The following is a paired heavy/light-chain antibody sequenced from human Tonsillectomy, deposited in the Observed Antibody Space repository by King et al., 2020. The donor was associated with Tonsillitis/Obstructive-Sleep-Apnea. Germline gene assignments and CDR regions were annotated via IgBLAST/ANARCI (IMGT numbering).Light chain of an antibody. CDR2: YDS. V-gene: IGLV3-21*01. J-gene: IGLJ1*01. Sequence: SYVLTQPPSVSVAPGKTARITCGGNNIGSKSVHWYQQKPGQAPVLVIYYDSDRPSGIPERFSGSNSGNTATLTISRVEAGDEADYYCQVWDSSSDHQVFGTGTKVTVL. CDR3: QVWDSSSDHQV. CDR1: NIGSKS.
Heavy chain of an antibody. V-gene: IGHV4-34*01. CDR2: INHSGST. Sequence: QVQLQQWGAGLLKPSETLSLTCAVYGGSFSGYYWSWIRQPPGKGLEWIGEINHSGSTNYNPSLKSRVTISVDTSKNQFSLKLSSVTAADTAVYYCASTYYYDSSPPPQNYYMDVWGKGTTVTVSS. D-gene: IGHD3-22*01. CDR1: GGSFSGYY. CDR3: ASTYYYDSSPPPQNYYMDV. J-gene: IGHJ6*03.